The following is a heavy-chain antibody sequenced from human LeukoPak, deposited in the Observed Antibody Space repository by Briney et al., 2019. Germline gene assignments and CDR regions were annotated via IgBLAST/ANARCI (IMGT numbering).Heavy chain of an antibody. CDR2: IYYSGST. D-gene: IGHD6-19*01. Sequence: SETLSLTCTVSGGSISSYYWSWIRQPPGKGLEWIGYIYYSGSTNYNPSLKSRVTISVDTSKNQFSLKLSSVTAADTAVYYCARWVVSGWYYYGMDVWGQGTTVIVSS. V-gene: IGHV4-59*01. J-gene: IGHJ6*02. CDR1: GGSISSYY. CDR3: ARWVVSGWYYYGMDV.